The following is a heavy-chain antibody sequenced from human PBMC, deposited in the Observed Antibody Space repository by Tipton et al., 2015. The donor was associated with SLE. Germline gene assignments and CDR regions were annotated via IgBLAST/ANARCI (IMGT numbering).Heavy chain of an antibody. CDR2: MDYSGTS. CDR3: ARRQLVAGYFEY. V-gene: IGHV4-59*11. D-gene: IGHD6-6*01. J-gene: IGHJ4*02. CDR1: GGSLTSHS. Sequence: TLSLTCTVFGGSLTSHSWSWIRRPPGKGLEWIGYMDYSGTSKYNDSLKSRVTISIDTSKKQVSLKGTSVTAADTAVYYCARRQLVAGYFEYWGQGTLVTVSS.